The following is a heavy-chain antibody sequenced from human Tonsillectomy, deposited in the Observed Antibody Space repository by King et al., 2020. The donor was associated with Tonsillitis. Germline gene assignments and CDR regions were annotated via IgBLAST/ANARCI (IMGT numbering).Heavy chain of an antibody. CDR2: ISSSSSTI. J-gene: IGHJ4*02. V-gene: IGHV3-48*01. CDR3: ARRYYDFWSGYKGAYYFDY. D-gene: IGHD3-3*01. CDR1: GFTFSSYS. Sequence: VQLVESGGGLVQPGGSLRLSCAPSGFTFSSYSMNWVRQAPGKGLEWVSYISSSSSTIYYADSVKGRFTISRDNAKNSLYLQMNSLRAEDTAVYYCARRYYDFWSGYKGAYYFDYWGQGTLVTVSS.